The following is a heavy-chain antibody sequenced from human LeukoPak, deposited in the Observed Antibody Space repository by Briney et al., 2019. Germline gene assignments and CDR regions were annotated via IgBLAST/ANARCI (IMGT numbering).Heavy chain of an antibody. D-gene: IGHD3-9*01. V-gene: IGHV4-34*01. CDR1: GGSFSGYY. Sequence: KPSETLSLTCAVYGGSFSGYYWSWIRQPPGKGLEWIGEINHSGSTNYNPSLKSRVTISVDTSKNQFSLKLSSVTAADTAVYYCASVGYDTDAFDIWGQGTMVTVSS. CDR3: ASVGYDTDAFDI. CDR2: INHSGST. J-gene: IGHJ3*02.